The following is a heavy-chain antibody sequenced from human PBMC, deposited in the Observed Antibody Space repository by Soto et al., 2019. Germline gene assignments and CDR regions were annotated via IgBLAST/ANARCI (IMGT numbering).Heavy chain of an antibody. D-gene: IGHD2-2*01. CDR1: GYTFSHYG. Sequence: QVQLVQSGAEVKKPGASVKVSCKASGYTFSHYGINWVRQAPGQGLEWMGWINVYNGNTNYAQRLQGRVTMTTDTSTSTAYMALRSLTADATAVDSCARASRPVDFDHWGQGTLVTVSS. J-gene: IGHJ4*02. CDR3: ARASRPVDFDH. V-gene: IGHV1-18*01. CDR2: INVYNGNT.